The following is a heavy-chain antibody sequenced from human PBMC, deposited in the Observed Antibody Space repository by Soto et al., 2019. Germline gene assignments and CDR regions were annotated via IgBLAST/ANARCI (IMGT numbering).Heavy chain of an antibody. V-gene: IGHV3-21*01. CDR1: GFTFSSYS. CDR3: ARDLHDSSGYYGGVNGAFDI. J-gene: IGHJ3*02. Sequence: GGFLRLSCAASGFTFSSYSMNWVRQAPGKGLEWVSSISSSSSYIYYADSVKGRFTISRDNAKNSLYLQMNSLRAEDTAVYYCARDLHDSSGYYGGVNGAFDIWGQGTMVTVSS. D-gene: IGHD3-22*01. CDR2: ISSSSSYI.